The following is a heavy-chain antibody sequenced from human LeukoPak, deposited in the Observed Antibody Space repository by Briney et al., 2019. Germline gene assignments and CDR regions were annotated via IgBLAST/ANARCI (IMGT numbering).Heavy chain of an antibody. CDR1: GFTFSSYE. J-gene: IGHJ4*02. CDR3: VRDLTYGARFDY. Sequence: GGSLRLSCAASGFTFSSYEMNWVRQAPGKAMESVAFISSDGNVKFYGDSLKGRITISRDNFRNTVFLDMTTLRPEDTALYFCVRDLTYGARFDYWGQGTLVTVSS. CDR2: ISSDGNVK. V-gene: IGHV3-30*03. D-gene: IGHD3-9*01.